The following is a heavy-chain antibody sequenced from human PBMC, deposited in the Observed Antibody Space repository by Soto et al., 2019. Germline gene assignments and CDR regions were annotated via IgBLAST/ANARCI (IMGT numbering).Heavy chain of an antibody. J-gene: IGHJ6*02. CDR2: ISWKSASI. CDR3: AKSRGGTANGLDV. CDR1: GFSFGDYA. D-gene: IGHD2-15*01. V-gene: IGHV3-9*01. Sequence: DVQLVESGGDLVQPGRSLRLSCAASGFSFGDYAMHWVRQAPGKGLEWVSGISWKSASIGYADSVKGGFTISRANAENSLYLQMNSLSAEDTALYHCAKSRGGTANGLDVWGQGTTVTVSS.